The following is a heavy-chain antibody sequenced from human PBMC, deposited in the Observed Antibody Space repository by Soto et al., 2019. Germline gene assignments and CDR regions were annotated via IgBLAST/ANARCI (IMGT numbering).Heavy chain of an antibody. CDR2: ISIRGDYR. V-gene: IGHV3-23*01. J-gene: IGHJ3*01. CDR3: ANHGGFDF. CDR1: GFTFSSSG. D-gene: IGHD4-17*01. Sequence: EGQLLQSGGGLVQPGESLRLSCAASGFTFSSSGMSWVRQAPGKGLEWVSSISIRGDYRYYADSVKGRFTISRDNSKNTLYLQMSSLTPEDTALYYCANHGGFDFWGQGTMVAVSS.